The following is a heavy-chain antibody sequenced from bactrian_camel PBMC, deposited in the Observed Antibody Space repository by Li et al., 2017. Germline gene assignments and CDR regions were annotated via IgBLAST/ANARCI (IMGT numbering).Heavy chain of an antibody. CDR2: ILLGGTST. V-gene: IGHV3-3*01. J-gene: IGHJ4*01. Sequence: VQLVESGGGSVQAGESLSLSCTATKLTYSSNCMGWFRQAPGKEREGVATILLGGTSTYYADSVKGRFTASLDSASNAASLQMNNLRPEDTALYYCAAGWKGGSCDYRYKGQGTQVTVS. D-gene: IGHD2*01. CDR1: KLTYSSNC.